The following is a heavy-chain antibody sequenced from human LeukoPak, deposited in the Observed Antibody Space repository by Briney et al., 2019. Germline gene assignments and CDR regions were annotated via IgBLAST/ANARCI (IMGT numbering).Heavy chain of an antibody. Sequence: PSETLSLTCAVYGGSLSGYYWSWIRQPPGKGLEWIGEINHSGSTNYNPSLKSRVTISVDTSKNQFSLKLSSVTAADTAVYYCARGLRYGDKYDYWGQGTLVTVSS. J-gene: IGHJ4*02. CDR2: INHSGST. CDR3: ARGLRYGDKYDY. V-gene: IGHV4-34*01. D-gene: IGHD4-23*01. CDR1: GGSLSGYY.